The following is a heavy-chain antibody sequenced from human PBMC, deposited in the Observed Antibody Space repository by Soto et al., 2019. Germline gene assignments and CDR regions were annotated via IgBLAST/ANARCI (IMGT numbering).Heavy chain of an antibody. CDR3: TRDHSLGSGGIQRWLSWYSDL. D-gene: IGHD5-18*01. V-gene: IGHV3-30-3*01. J-gene: IGHJ2*01. Sequence: QVQLVESGGGVVQPGRSLRLSCAASGFTFSSYVMHWVRQAPGKGLEWVATISYDGSNKYFADSVKGRFTISRDNSKNTLYLQMNSLRAEDTAVYYCTRDHSLGSGGIQRWLSWYSDLWGRGTLVTVSS. CDR1: GFTFSSYV. CDR2: ISYDGSNK.